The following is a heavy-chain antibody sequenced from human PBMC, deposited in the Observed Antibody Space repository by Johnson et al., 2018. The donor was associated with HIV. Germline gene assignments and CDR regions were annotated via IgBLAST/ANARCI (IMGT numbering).Heavy chain of an antibody. CDR1: GFTFSDYY. J-gene: IGHJ3*02. D-gene: IGHD2-15*01. CDR2: ISSSGSTI. V-gene: IGHV3-11*04. CDR3: ASFVVVVAATGAFDI. Sequence: QMLLVESGGGLVKPGGSLRLSCAASGFTFSDYYMSWIRQAPGKGLEWVSYISSSGSTIYYADSVKGRFTISRDNSKNTLYLQMNSLRAEDTAVYYCASFVVVVAATGAFDIWGQGTMVTVSS.